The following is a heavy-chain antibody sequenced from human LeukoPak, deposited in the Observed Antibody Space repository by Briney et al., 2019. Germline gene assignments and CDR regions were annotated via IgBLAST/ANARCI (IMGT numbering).Heavy chain of an antibody. CDR3: ARDSGSGWSRPRKGYYYYMDV. D-gene: IGHD6-19*01. CDR2: IIPIFGTA. CDR1: GGTFSSYA. J-gene: IGHJ6*03. Sequence: AASVTVSCKASGGTFSSYAISWVRQAPGQGLEWMGGIIPIFGTASYAQKFQGRVTITRDTSASTAYMELSSLRSEDMAVYYCARDSGSGWSRPRKGYYYYMDVWGKGTTVTVSS. V-gene: IGHV1-69*05.